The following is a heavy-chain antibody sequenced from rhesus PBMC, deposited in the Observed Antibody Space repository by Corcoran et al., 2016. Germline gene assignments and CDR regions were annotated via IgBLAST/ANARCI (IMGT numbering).Heavy chain of an antibody. V-gene: IGHV4-169*01. Sequence: QLQLQESGPGLVKPSETLSVTCAVPGGSISSSYWSWIRQAPGTGLEWVGYICGSGSSTNYNPSLKSRVTLSVDTSKNQFSLKLSSVTAADTAVYYCARAVDIVGTILFDFWGQGVLVTVSS. CDR3: ARAVDIVGTILFDF. CDR2: ICGSGSST. J-gene: IGHJ4*01. D-gene: IGHD5-30*01. CDR1: GGSISSSY.